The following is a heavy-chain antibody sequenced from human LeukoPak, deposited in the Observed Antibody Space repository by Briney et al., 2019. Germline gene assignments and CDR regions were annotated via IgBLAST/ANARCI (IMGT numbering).Heavy chain of an antibody. CDR3: ARSGSGSYFRYYYMDV. CDR1: GYTFTSYG. J-gene: IGHJ6*03. CDR2: ISAYNGNT. Sequence: ASVKVSCKASGYTFTSYGISWVRQAPGRGLEWMGWISAYNGNTNYAQKLQGRVTMTTDTSTSTAYMELRSLRSDDTAVYYCARSGSGSYFRYYYMDVWGKGTTVTVSS. D-gene: IGHD1-26*01. V-gene: IGHV1-18*01.